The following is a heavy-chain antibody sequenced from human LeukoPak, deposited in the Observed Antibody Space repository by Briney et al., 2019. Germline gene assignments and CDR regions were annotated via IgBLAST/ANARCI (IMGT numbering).Heavy chain of an antibody. Sequence: PGGSLRLSCAASGFSVSNYYMSWVRQAPGKGLEWVSAISGSGGSTYYADSVKGRFTISRDNSKNTLYLQMNSLRAEDTAVYYCAKDPVPATVYTWFDPWGQGTLVTVSS. CDR3: AKDPVPATVYTWFDP. CDR2: ISGSGGST. V-gene: IGHV3-23*01. J-gene: IGHJ5*02. CDR1: GFSVSNYY. D-gene: IGHD2-2*01.